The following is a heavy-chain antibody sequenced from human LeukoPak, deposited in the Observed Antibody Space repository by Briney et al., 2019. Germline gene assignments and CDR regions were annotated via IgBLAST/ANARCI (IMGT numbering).Heavy chain of an antibody. V-gene: IGHV4-39*01. CDR1: GGSISSSSYY. CDR3: ARRRRGFDY. J-gene: IGHJ4*02. Sequence: SETLSLTCTVSGGSISSSSYYWGWFPQPPGKGLEWIGSIYYSGSTYYNPSRKSRVTISVDTSKNQYSLKLSSVTAADTAVYYCARRRRGFDYWGQGTLVTVSS. CDR2: IYYSGST. D-gene: IGHD3-10*01.